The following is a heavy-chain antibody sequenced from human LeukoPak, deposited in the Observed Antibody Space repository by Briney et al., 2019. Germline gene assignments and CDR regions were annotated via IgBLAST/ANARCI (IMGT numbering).Heavy chain of an antibody. CDR3: ARGVNSGYFDY. J-gene: IGHJ4*02. CDR2: IYYSGST. D-gene: IGHD1-26*01. V-gene: IGHV4-59*01. CDR1: GGSISSYY. Sequence: ETLSLTCTVSGGSISSYYWTWIRQPPGKGLEWIGYIYYSGSTNYNPSLKSRVTVSVDTSKDQFSLKLTSVTAADTAVYYCARGVNSGYFDYCGQGTLVTVSS.